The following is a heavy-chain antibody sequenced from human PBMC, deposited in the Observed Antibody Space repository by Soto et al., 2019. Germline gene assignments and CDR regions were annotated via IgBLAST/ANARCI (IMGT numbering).Heavy chain of an antibody. CDR3: AKDASFTSGHMDV. V-gene: IGHV3-23*01. D-gene: IGHD3-16*01. CDR2: ISVGGDST. CDR1: GFTFSTYA. J-gene: IGHJ6*03. Sequence: EVQLLESGGGLVQPGGSLRLSCAASGFTFSTYAMSWVRQAPRKGLEWVSLISVGGDSTFYADSVKGRFTISRDNSKNTLYLQMTSLRAEDTAVYYCAKDASFTSGHMDVRGKGTTVTVSS.